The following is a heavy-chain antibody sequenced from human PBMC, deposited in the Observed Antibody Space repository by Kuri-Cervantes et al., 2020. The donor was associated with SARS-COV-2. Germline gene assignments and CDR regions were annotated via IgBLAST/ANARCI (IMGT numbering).Heavy chain of an antibody. D-gene: IGHD3-22*01. J-gene: IGHJ6*02. CDR1: GDSINNLY. V-gene: IGHV4-59*11. CDR3: ARDLDSSGSPTDYGMDV. CDR2: ISYSGRI. Sequence: SETLSLTCNVSGDSINNLYWTWVRQPPGKTLEWIGYISYSGRINYNPSLKSRVSMSIGTSKKQFSLKLSSVTAADTAVYYCARDLDSSGSPTDYGMDVWGQGTTVTVSS.